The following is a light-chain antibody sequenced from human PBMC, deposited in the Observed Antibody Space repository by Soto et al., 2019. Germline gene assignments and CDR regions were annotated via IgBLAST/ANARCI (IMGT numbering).Light chain of an antibody. Sequence: QSVLTQPPSVSAAPRQKVTISCSGRISNIGNNYISWYQQLPGTAPKLLIYDNNKRPSGIPDRFSGSKSGTSVTLVITGLQTGDDADYYCGTWDSSLSAYVFGTGTKLTVL. V-gene: IGLV1-51*01. CDR1: ISNIGNNY. CDR3: GTWDSSLSAYV. CDR2: DNN. J-gene: IGLJ1*01.